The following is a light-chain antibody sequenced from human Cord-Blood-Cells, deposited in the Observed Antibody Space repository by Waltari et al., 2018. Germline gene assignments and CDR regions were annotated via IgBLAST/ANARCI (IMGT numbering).Light chain of an antibody. V-gene: IGLV2-23*02. J-gene: IGLJ1*01. CDR2: EVS. Sequence: QSALTPPASVSGSPGQSTTTPCTGTSTDVGSYTLVSWYQQHPGKAPKLMIYEVSKRPSGVSNRFSGSKSGNTASLTISGLQAEDEADYYCCSYAGSSTLYVFGTGTKVTVL. CDR1: STDVGSYTL. CDR3: CSYAGSSTLYV.